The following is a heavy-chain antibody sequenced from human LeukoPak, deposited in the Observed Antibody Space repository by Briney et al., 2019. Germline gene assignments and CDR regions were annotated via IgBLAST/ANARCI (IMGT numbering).Heavy chain of an antibody. V-gene: IGHV1-46*01. Sequence: ASVKVSCKASGYTFITYYMHWVPQAPGQGREWMGIINPKSRSTLYAQKFQGRVTMTSDTSTSTVYMELSSLRSEDTAVYYCARPGLGYSYGYPYHWGQGTLVTVSS. CDR1: GYTFITYY. J-gene: IGHJ5*02. D-gene: IGHD5-18*01. CDR2: INPKSRST. CDR3: ARPGLGYSYGYPYH.